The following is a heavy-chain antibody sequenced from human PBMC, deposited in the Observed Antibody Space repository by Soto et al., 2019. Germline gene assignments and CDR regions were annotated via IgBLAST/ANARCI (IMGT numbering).Heavy chain of an antibody. Sequence: GGSRELPCAASGLTSSSYWMHWFRQAPGKGLVWVSLINSDGISTSYADSVKGRFTISRDNAKNTLYLQMNSLRAEDTAVYYCARDGIAARPNDYWGQGTLVTVSS. J-gene: IGHJ4*02. CDR1: GLTSSSYW. V-gene: IGHV3-74*01. CDR3: ARDGIAARPNDY. CDR2: INSDGIST. D-gene: IGHD6-6*01.